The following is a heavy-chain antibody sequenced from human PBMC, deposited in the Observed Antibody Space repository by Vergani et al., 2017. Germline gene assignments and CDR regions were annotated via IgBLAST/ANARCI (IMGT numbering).Heavy chain of an antibody. CDR1: GGTFSSYA. CDR3: ARAAVAGQAKYFDY. V-gene: IGHV1-69*17. CDR2: IIPIVGIA. D-gene: IGHD6-19*01. J-gene: IGHJ4*02. Sequence: QVQLVQSGAEVKKPGSSVKVSCKASGGTFSSYAISWVRQAPGQGLEWMGGIIPIVGIANYAQKFQGRVSITADKSTSTAYMELSSLRSEDTAVYYCARAAVAGQAKYFDYWGQGTLVTVSS.